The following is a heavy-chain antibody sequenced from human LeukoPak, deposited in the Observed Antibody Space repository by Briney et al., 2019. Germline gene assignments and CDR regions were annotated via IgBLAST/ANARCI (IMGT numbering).Heavy chain of an antibody. Sequence: GGSLRLSCSASGFTFSDYHMSWIRQAPGKGLEWLSYISSSSNTLYYADSVKGRFTVSRDNAKNSLYLQMNSLRAEDTAVYYCARDEVAATTGFLQHWGQGILVTVSS. CDR2: ISSSSNTL. CDR1: GFTFSDYH. J-gene: IGHJ1*01. V-gene: IGHV3-11*01. CDR3: ARDEVAATTGFLQH. D-gene: IGHD1-26*01.